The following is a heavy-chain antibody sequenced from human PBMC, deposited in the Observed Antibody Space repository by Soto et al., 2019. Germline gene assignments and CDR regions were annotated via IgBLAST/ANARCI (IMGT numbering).Heavy chain of an antibody. D-gene: IGHD2-15*01. Sequence: EVQLLESGGGLVQPGGSLRLSCAASGFTFDTYAMSWVRQAPGKGLEWVSAISGSGAKTYYADSVKGRFTISRDNSKNMLYLQMNSLRAEDTAVYHCAKLECSGGSCYSGRLVDYFYYYMDVWGKGTTVTVSS. J-gene: IGHJ6*03. CDR2: ISGSGAKT. CDR1: GFTFDTYA. CDR3: AKLECSGGSCYSGRLVDYFYYYMDV. V-gene: IGHV3-23*01.